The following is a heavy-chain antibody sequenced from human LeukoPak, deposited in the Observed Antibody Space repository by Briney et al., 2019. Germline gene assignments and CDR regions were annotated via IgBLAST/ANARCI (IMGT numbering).Heavy chain of an antibody. Sequence: SETLSLTCTVSGGSISSSSYYWGWIRQPPGKGLEWIGEIYHSGSTNYNPSLKSRVTISVDKSKNQFSLKLSSVTAADTAVYYCARGYGDYGYWGQGTLVTVSS. CDR1: GGSISSSSYY. CDR2: IYHSGST. V-gene: IGHV4-39*07. CDR3: ARGYGDYGY. J-gene: IGHJ4*02. D-gene: IGHD4-17*01.